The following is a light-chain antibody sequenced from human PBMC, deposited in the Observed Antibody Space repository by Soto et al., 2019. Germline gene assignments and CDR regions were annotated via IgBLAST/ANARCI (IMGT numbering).Light chain of an antibody. CDR2: KAS. V-gene: IGKV1-5*03. J-gene: IGKJ2*01. Sequence: DIQMTQSPSTLSASVGDTVTITCRASQSISNWLAWYQQKPGQAPKLLIHKASTLESGVPSRFNGSGSGTEFTLTISSLQSDDFATFYCQQYDRFPYTFGQGTKLEIK. CDR3: QQYDRFPYT. CDR1: QSISNW.